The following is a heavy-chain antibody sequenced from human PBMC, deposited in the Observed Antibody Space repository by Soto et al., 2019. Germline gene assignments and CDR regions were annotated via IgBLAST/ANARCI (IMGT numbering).Heavy chain of an antibody. Sequence: GESLKISCKGSGYSFTSYWIGWVRQMPGKGLEWMGIIYPGDSDTRYSPSFQGQVTISADKSISTAYLQWSSLKASDTAMYYCARRVAYCSGGSCYPDAFDIWGQGTMVTVS. CDR1: GYSFTSYW. V-gene: IGHV5-51*01. CDR3: ARRVAYCSGGSCYPDAFDI. J-gene: IGHJ3*02. D-gene: IGHD2-15*01. CDR2: IYPGDSDT.